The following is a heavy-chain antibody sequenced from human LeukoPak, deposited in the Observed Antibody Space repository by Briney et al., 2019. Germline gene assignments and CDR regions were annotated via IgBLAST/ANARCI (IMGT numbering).Heavy chain of an antibody. CDR1: GFTFSSYE. Sequence: PGGSLRLSCAASGFTFSSYEMNWVRQAPGKGLEWVSYISSSGSTIYYADSVKGRFTISRDNAKNSLYLQMNSLRAEDTAVYYCGRGIDLDYYDKSGHFGYWGQGTLVTVSS. CDR3: GRGIDLDYYDKSGHFGY. J-gene: IGHJ4*02. V-gene: IGHV3-48*03. CDR2: ISSSGSTI. D-gene: IGHD3-22*01.